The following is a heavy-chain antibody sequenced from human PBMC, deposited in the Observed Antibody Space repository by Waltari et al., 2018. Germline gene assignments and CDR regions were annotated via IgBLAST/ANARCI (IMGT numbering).Heavy chain of an antibody. V-gene: IGHV4-59*01. CDR2: IYYSGST. J-gene: IGHJ3*02. Sequence: QVQLQESGPGLVKSSETLSLTCTVSGGSISSYYWSWIRQPPGKGLEWIGYIYYSGSTNYNPSHKSRVTISVDTSKNQFSLKLSSVTAADTAVYYCARDPKGDAFDIWGQGTMVTVSS. CDR1: GGSISSYY. CDR3: ARDPKGDAFDI.